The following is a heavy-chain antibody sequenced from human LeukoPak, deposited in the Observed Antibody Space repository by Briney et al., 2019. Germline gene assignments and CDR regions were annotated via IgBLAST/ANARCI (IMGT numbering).Heavy chain of an antibody. CDR3: ARDCIGGSCYDGFDY. CDR2: IWYDGSNK. V-gene: IGHV3-33*01. J-gene: IGHJ4*02. CDR1: GFTFSSYG. Sequence: PGRSLRLSCAASGFTFSSYGMHWVRQAPGKGLEWVAVIWYDGSNKYYADSVKGRFTISRDNSKNTLYLQMNSLRAEDTAVYYCARDCIGGSCYDGFDYWGQGTLVTVSS. D-gene: IGHD2-15*01.